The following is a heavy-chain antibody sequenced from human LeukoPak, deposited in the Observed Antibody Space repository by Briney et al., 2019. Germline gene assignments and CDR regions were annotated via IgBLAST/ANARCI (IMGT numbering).Heavy chain of an antibody. CDR2: IYTSGST. Sequence: SETLSLTCTVYGGSISSGSYYWSWIRQPAGKGLEWIGRIYTSGSTNYNPSLKSRVTISVDTSTNQFSLKLSSVTAADTAVYYCERASHYYDSSGYYVDAFDIWGQGTMVTVSP. V-gene: IGHV4-61*02. D-gene: IGHD3-22*01. CDR3: ERASHYYDSSGYYVDAFDI. J-gene: IGHJ3*02. CDR1: GGSISSGSYY.